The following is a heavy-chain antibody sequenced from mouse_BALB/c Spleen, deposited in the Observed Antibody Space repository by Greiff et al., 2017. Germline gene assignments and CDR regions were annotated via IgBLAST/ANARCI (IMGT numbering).Heavy chain of an antibody. V-gene: IGHV5-6-3*01. CDR3: ARDYYRYDGSFAY. CDR2: INSNGGST. Sequence: EVMLVESGGGLVQPGGSLKLSCAASGFTFSSYGMSWVRQTPDKRLELVATINSNGGSTYYPDSVKGRFTISRDNAKNTLYLQMSSLKSEDTAMYYCARDYYRYDGSFAYWGQGTLVTVSA. J-gene: IGHJ3*01. CDR1: GFTFSSYG. D-gene: IGHD2-14*01.